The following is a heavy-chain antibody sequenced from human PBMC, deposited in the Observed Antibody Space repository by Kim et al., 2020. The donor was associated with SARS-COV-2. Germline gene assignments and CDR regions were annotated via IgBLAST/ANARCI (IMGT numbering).Heavy chain of an antibody. V-gene: IGHV4-59*13. CDR1: GGSISSYY. Sequence: SETLSLTCTVSGGSISSYYWSWIRHPPGKGLEWIGYIYYSGSTNYNPSLKSRVTISVDTSKNQFSLKLSSVTAADTAVYYCARDHHGNWFDPWGQGTLVTVSS. CDR2: IYYSGST. J-gene: IGHJ5*02. CDR3: ARDHHGNWFDP.